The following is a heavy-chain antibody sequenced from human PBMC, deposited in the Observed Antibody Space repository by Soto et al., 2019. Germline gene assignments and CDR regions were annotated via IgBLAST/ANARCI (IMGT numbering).Heavy chain of an antibody. V-gene: IGHV3-23*01. J-gene: IGHJ6*03. CDR1: GFTFMNYG. Sequence: AGGSLRLSCTASGFTFMNYGMSWVRQAPGKGLEWVSAITGSGGSTYYADSVMGRFSISRDNTKDTLYLQMSSLRAEDTAVYYCAKDGWGSSYYYYYYLDVWGKGTTVTVSS. D-gene: IGHD6-6*01. CDR3: AKDGWGSSYYYYYYLDV. CDR2: ITGSGGST.